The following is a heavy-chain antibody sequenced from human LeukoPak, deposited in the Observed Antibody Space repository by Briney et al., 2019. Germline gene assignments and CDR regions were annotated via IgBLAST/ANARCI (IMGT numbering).Heavy chain of an antibody. D-gene: IGHD6-19*01. CDR2: IYYSGST. V-gene: IGHV4-38-2*02. CDR1: GYSISTGYY. Sequence: SETLSLTCTVSGYSISTGYYWSWIRQPPGKGLEWIGYIYYSGSTNYNPSLKSRVTISVDTSKNQFSLKLSSVTAADTAVYYCAATIAVAGTCDYWGQGTLVTVSS. J-gene: IGHJ4*02. CDR3: AATIAVAGTCDY.